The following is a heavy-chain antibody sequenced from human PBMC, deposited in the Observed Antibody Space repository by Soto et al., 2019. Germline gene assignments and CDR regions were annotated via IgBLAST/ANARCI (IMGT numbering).Heavy chain of an antibody. Sequence: SQTPSLTCAISGDRVSRTSDAWNWIRQSPSRGLEWLGRTYYRSKWYNDYAVSVKSRITINPDTSKNQFYLQLKSVTPEDTAVYYCAKGPSIAARPSYWHFDLWGRATLVTAYS. J-gene: IGHJ2*01. CDR1: GDRVSRTSDA. V-gene: IGHV6-1*01. D-gene: IGHD6-6*01. CDR2: TYYRSKWYN. CDR3: AKGPSIAARPSYWHFDL.